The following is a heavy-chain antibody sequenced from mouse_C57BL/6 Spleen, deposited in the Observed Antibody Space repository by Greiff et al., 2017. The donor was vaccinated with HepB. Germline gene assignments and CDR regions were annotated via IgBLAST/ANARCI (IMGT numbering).Heavy chain of an antibody. CDR2: IYPGDGDT. J-gene: IGHJ4*01. Sequence: QVQLQQSGPELVKPGASVKISCKASGYAFSSSWMNWVKQRPGKGLEWIGRIYPGDGDTNYNGKFKGKATLTADKSSSTAYMQLSSLTSEDSAVYFCARDWHYYGSLYYAMDYWGQGTSVTVSS. D-gene: IGHD1-1*01. V-gene: IGHV1-82*01. CDR1: GYAFSSSW. CDR3: ARDWHYYGSLYYAMDY.